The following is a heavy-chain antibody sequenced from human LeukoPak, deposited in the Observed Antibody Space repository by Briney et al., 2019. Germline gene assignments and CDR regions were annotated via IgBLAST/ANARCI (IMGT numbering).Heavy chain of an antibody. J-gene: IGHJ4*02. CDR2: INHSGST. Sequence: PSETLSLTWAVYGGSFSGYYWSWIRQPPGKGREWIGEINHSGSTNYNPSLKSRVTISVDTSKNQFSLKLSSVTAADTAVYYCARGGRPNYVWGSYRYSYYFDYWGQGTLVTVSS. V-gene: IGHV4-34*01. CDR1: GGSFSGYY. CDR3: ARGGRPNYVWGSYRYSYYFDY. D-gene: IGHD3-16*02.